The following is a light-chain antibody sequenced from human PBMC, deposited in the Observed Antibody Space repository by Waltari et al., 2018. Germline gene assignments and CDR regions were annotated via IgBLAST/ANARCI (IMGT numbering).Light chain of an antibody. V-gene: IGLV3-25*02. CDR3: QSADSSGNTYV. CDR2: NGS. CDR1: ALPKKY. Sequence: SYELTQPPSVSVSPGQTARITCSGDALPKKYAYWYQRKPGQAPVLVIYNGSERPSGIPARFSGSSSGTTVTLTISGVQAEDEADYYCQSADSSGNTYVFGIGTKVTVL. J-gene: IGLJ1*01.